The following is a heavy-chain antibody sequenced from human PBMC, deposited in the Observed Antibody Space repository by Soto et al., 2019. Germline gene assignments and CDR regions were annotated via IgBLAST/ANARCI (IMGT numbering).Heavy chain of an antibody. CDR3: ATHPGGGGY. D-gene: IGHD3-10*01. CDR2: IYSGGYT. J-gene: IGHJ4*02. Sequence: EVQLVESGGGLIQPGGSLRLSCAVSGFTVSNNYMSWVRQAPGKGLEGVSVIYSGGYTAYGDSVKGRFTISRNNSKNTPNPKMKTLGPAPLAGFSCATHPGGGGYWGQGTLVTVSS. V-gene: IGHV3-53*01. CDR1: GFTVSNNY.